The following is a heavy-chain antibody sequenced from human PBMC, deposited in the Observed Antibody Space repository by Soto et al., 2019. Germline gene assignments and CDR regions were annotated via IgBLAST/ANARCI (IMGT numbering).Heavy chain of an antibody. CDR2: INVGNGKT. J-gene: IGHJ4*02. D-gene: IGHD6-19*01. CDR1: GYTFSTYA. V-gene: IGHV1-3*01. Sequence: ASVKVSCKASGYTFSTYAMHWVRQAPGQRLEWLGWINVGNGKTRYSQKFQGRVTFTRDTSAFTVYMDLTSLTSEDTAVYYCVRVGSSGRQVNFDYWGQGTLVTVYS. CDR3: VRVGSSGRQVNFDY.